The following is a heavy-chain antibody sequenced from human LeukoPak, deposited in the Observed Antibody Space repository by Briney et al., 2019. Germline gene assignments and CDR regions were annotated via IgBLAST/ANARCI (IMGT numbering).Heavy chain of an antibody. CDR2: IYHSGST. CDR1: GGSFSGYY. Sequence: PSETLSLTCAVYGGSFSGYYWSWIRQSPGKGLEWIGEIYHSGSTNSNPSLKSRVTISVDTSKNQFSLKLSSVTAADTAVYYCARVKTTMIVGTRAFDIWGQGTMVTVSS. D-gene: IGHD3-22*01. V-gene: IGHV4-34*01. J-gene: IGHJ3*02. CDR3: ARVKTTMIVGTRAFDI.